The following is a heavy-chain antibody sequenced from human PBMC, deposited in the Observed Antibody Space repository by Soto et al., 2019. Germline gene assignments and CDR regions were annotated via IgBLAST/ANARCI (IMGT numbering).Heavy chain of an antibody. J-gene: IGHJ4*02. Sequence: ASVKVSCKASGYTFSTYAIHWVRQAPGQRLEWMGWINAANGDTKYSLKFQGRVTITIDTSANTAYMDLSTLRSEDTAVYYCTRDDDDGRESDYWGQGTQVTVSS. CDR1: GYTFSTYA. D-gene: IGHD1-1*01. CDR3: TRDDDDGRESDY. V-gene: IGHV1-3*01. CDR2: INAANGDT.